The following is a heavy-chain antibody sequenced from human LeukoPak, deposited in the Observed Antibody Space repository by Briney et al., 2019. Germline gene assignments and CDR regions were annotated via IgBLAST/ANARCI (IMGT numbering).Heavy chain of an antibody. CDR2: INSDGSST. Sequence: FSAASGVTFSNYGMHWVRQAPGKGLVWVSRINSDGSSTSYADSVKGRFTISRDNAKNSLYLQMNSLRAEDTAVYYCARDYCSGGSCYLSYFDYWGQGTMVTVSS. D-gene: IGHD2-15*01. CDR3: ARDYCSGGSCYLSYFDY. V-gene: IGHV3-74*01. J-gene: IGHJ4*03. CDR1: GVTFSNYG.